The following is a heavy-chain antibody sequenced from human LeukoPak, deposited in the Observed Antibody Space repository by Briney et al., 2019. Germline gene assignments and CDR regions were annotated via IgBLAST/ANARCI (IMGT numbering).Heavy chain of an antibody. J-gene: IGHJ2*01. CDR2: ITSSDSTI. Sequence: PGGSLRLSCAASGFTFSDYYMSWIRQAPGKGLEWVSYITSSDSTIYYADSVKGRFTISRDNAKNSLYLQMHSLRAGDTAVYYCARGDFWSGYWYFDLWGRGTLVTVSS. V-gene: IGHV3-11*01. CDR3: ARGDFWSGYWYFDL. D-gene: IGHD3-3*01. CDR1: GFTFSDYY.